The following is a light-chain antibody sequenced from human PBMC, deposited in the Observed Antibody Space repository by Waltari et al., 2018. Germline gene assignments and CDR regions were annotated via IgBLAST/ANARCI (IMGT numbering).Light chain of an antibody. J-gene: IGKJ1*01. CDR2: GAS. CDR1: QNVTSN. V-gene: IGKV3-15*01. Sequence: EIVMTQSPATLSVSPGERATLSCRASQNVTSNLAWYQQKPGQAPRLLIFGASTRATDIPARFSGSGSGTEFTLTISSLQSEDFAVYYCLQYNDWPPWTFGQGTKVEIK. CDR3: LQYNDWPPWT.